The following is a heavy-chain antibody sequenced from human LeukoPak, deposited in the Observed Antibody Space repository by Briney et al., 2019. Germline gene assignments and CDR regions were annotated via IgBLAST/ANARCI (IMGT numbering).Heavy chain of an antibody. J-gene: IGHJ4*02. CDR3: ARVEASGYDYGAFDY. V-gene: IGHV3-7*01. Sequence: GESLKISCAASGFTFNTFWMSWVRQAPGKGLEWVANIKHDGSEKYYVDSVKGRFTISRDNAKNSLYLQMSSLRADDTAVYYCARVEASGYDYGAFDYWGQGTLVTVSS. D-gene: IGHD5-12*01. CDR2: IKHDGSEK. CDR1: GFTFNTFW.